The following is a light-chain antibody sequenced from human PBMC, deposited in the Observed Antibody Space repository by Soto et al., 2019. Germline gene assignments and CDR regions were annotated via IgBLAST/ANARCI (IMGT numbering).Light chain of an antibody. V-gene: IGLV2-8*01. CDR2: EVT. CDR3: SSYVGSGNLV. CDR1: SSDVGGYNY. Sequence: QSALTQPPSASGSPGQSVTISCTGTSSDVGGYNYVSWYQQHPGRAPKLIIYEVTQRPSGVPDRFSGSKSGNTASLTVSGLQAEDEANYYGSSYVGSGNLVFGGGTKVTVL. J-gene: IGLJ3*02.